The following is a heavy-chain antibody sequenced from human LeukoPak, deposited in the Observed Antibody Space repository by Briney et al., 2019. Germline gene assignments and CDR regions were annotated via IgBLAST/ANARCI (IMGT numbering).Heavy chain of an antibody. D-gene: IGHD6-13*01. CDR3: ATSIAAAGTLDY. CDR1: GFTFTYYT. V-gene: IGHV3-48*04. CDR2: ISSTSSTI. Sequence: GGSLRLSCAASGFTFTYYTMNWVRQAPGKGLEWVSYISSTSSTIHYADSVRGRFTISRDNAKNSLYLQMNSLRAEDTAVYYCATSIAAAGTLDYWGQGILVTVSS. J-gene: IGHJ4*02.